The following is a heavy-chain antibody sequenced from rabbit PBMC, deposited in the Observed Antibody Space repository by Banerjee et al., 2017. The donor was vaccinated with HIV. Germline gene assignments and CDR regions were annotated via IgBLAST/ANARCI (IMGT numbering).Heavy chain of an antibody. CDR3: ARHGAYNSYYMNL. CDR1: GIDFSTYA. V-gene: IGHV1S40*01. Sequence: QSLEESGGDLVQPEGSLTLSCKASGIDFSTYAMSWVRRAPGKGLEYIGFIDTGSGNTYYASWVNGRFTISKTSSTTVTLQMTSLTAADTATYFCARHGAYNSYYMNLWGPGTLVTVS. J-gene: IGHJ4*01. CDR2: IDTGSGNT. D-gene: IGHD1-1*01.